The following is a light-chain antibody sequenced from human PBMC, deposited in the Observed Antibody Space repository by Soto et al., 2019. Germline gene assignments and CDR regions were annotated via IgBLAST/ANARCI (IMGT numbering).Light chain of an antibody. CDR3: QQYYNYWT. Sequence: DIQLTQPPSFLSASVGDRVTITCRASQSVSTWLAWYQQRPGKPPKLLIYDASSLQSGVPSKFSGGGSGTEFTLTISSLQPDDFATYYCQQYYNYWTFGQGTKVDIK. J-gene: IGKJ1*01. CDR1: QSVSTW. CDR2: DAS. V-gene: IGKV1-5*01.